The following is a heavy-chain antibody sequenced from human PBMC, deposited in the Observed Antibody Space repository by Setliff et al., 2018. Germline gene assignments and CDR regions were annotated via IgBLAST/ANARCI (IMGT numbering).Heavy chain of an antibody. CDR1: GYTFTSYD. CDR2: MNPNSGNT. V-gene: IGHV1-8*02. Sequence: ASVKVSCKASGYTFTSYDINWVRQATGQGLEWMGWMNPNSGNTGYAQKFQGRVTITRNTSISTAYMDLSSLRFEDTAVYYCARAQSWSGGPYYFDNWGQGTLVT. J-gene: IGHJ4*02. CDR3: ARAQSWSGGPYYFDN. D-gene: IGHD3-3*01.